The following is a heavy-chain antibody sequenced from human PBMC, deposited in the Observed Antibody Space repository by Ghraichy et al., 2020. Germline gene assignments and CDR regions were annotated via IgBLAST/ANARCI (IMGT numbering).Heavy chain of an antibody. J-gene: IGHJ2*01. CDR1: GGSISSYY. D-gene: IGHD6-13*01. CDR3: ASSGPLDSSSWYTRGYWYFDL. Sequence: SETLSLTCTVSGGSISSYYWSWIRQPAGKGLEWIGRIYTSGSTNYNPSLKSRVTMSVDTSKNQFSLKLSSVTAADTAVYYCASSGPLDSSSWYTRGYWYFDLGGRGTLVTVSS. V-gene: IGHV4-4*07. CDR2: IYTSGST.